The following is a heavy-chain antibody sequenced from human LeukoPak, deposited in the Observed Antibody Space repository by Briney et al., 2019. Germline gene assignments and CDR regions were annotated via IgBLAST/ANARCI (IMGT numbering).Heavy chain of an antibody. V-gene: IGHV4-59*01. CDR3: ARAPDDDILTGFDY. Sequence: PSETLSLTCTVSGGSISSYYWSWIRQPPGKGLEWIGYIYYSGSTNYNPSLKSRVTISVDTSKNQFSLKLSSVTAADTAVYYCARAPDDDILTGFDYWGQGTLVTVSS. CDR2: IYYSGST. CDR1: GGSISSYY. D-gene: IGHD3-9*01. J-gene: IGHJ4*02.